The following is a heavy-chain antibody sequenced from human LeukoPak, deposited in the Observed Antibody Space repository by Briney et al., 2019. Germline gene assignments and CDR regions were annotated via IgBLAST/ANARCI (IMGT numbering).Heavy chain of an antibody. CDR3: GKDRSSRYDFWSGSFSHYYYYYMDV. CDR2: ISGGSA. D-gene: IGHD3-3*01. V-gene: IGHV3-23*01. Sequence: GGSLRLSCAASGFTFSSYAMSWVRQAPGKGLEWVSAISGGSADYADTVKGRFSISIDNSKNTLYLQMNSLRAEDTAVYYCGKDRSSRYDFWSGSFSHYYYYYMDVWGKGTTVTVSS. CDR1: GFTFSSYA. J-gene: IGHJ6*03.